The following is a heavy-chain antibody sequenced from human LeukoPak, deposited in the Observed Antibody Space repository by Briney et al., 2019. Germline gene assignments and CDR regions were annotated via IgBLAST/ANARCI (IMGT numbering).Heavy chain of an antibody. CDR1: GGSISSYY. J-gene: IGHJ5*02. Sequence: SETLSLTSTVSGGSISSYYWSWIRQPPGKGLEWIGYIYYSGSTNYNPSLKSRVTISVDTSKNQFSLKLSSVTAADTAVYYCARAVYYGSGSYRWFDPWGQGTLVTVSS. D-gene: IGHD3-10*01. V-gene: IGHV4-59*01. CDR2: IYYSGST. CDR3: ARAVYYGSGSYRWFDP.